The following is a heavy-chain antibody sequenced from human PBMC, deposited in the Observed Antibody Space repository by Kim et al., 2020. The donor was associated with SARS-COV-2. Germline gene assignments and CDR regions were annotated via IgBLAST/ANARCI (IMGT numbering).Heavy chain of an antibody. CDR3: ARGRAGVVPYPILGIGPYYGYYAVDV. Sequence: SETLSLTCAVYGGSFSSNYWTWVRQPPGKGLEWIWEINNGGSTSCTPSLKSRVTISIDTSKNQFSLKLRSLTAADTAVYYCARGRAGVVPYPILGIGPYYGYYAVDVWGKGTAVTVSS. CDR1: GGSFSSNY. CDR2: INNGGST. V-gene: IGHV4-34*01. J-gene: IGHJ6*04. D-gene: IGHD3-3*01.